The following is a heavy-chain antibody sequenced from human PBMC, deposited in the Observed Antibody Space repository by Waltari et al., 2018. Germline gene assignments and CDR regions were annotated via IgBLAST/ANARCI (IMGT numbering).Heavy chain of an antibody. J-gene: IGHJ4*02. D-gene: IGHD6-6*01. Sequence: EVQLVESGGGLVQPGGSLRLSCAASGFIFSSYWMHWVRQAPGKGRVWVSRLNADGSGTTYADSVKGRFSISRDNAKNTLYLQMNSLRAEDTAVYYCAREYSNSRYFDYWGPGTLVTVSS. V-gene: IGHV3-74*01. CDR3: AREYSNSRYFDY. CDR1: GFIFSSYW. CDR2: LNADGSGT.